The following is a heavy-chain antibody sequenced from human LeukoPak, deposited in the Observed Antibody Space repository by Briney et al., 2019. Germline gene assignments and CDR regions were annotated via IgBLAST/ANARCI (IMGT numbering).Heavy chain of an antibody. V-gene: IGHV4-59*12. CDR1: GGSISSYY. CDR3: AKELRIVVVAPIDY. D-gene: IGHD2-15*01. Sequence: SETLSLTCTVSGGSISSYYWSWIRQPPGKGLEWIGYIYYSGSTNYNPSLKSRVTISVDTSKNQFSLKLSSVTAADTAVYYCAKELRIVVVAPIDYWGQGTLVTVSS. CDR2: IYYSGST. J-gene: IGHJ4*02.